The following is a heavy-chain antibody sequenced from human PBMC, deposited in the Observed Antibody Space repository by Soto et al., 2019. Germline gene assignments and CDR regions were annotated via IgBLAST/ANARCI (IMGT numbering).Heavy chain of an antibody. CDR2: INHSGST. J-gene: IGHJ1*01. D-gene: IGHD4-17*01. CDR1: GGSFSGYY. Sequence: QVQLQQWGAGLLKPSETLSLTCAVYGGSFSGYYWSWIRQPPGKGLEWIGEINHSGSTNYNPSLKSRVTMSVDTSKNQFSLKLSSVTAADTAVYYCARGGHDYGDYSEYFQHWGQGTLVTVSS. V-gene: IGHV4-34*01. CDR3: ARGGHDYGDYSEYFQH.